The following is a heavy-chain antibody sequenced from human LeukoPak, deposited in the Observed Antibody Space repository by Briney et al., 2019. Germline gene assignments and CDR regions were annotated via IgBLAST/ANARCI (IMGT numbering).Heavy chain of an antibody. CDR1: GFTFYDYA. CDR2: ISWNSGSI. CDR3: ARGIEYSSSSGADFDY. V-gene: IGHV3-9*01. Sequence: GRSLRLSCAAPGFTFYDYAMHWVRQAPGKGLEWVSGISWNSGSIGYADSVKGRFTISRDNAKNSLYLQMNSLRAEDTAVYYCARGIEYSSSSGADFDYWGQGTLVTVSS. D-gene: IGHD6-6*01. J-gene: IGHJ4*02.